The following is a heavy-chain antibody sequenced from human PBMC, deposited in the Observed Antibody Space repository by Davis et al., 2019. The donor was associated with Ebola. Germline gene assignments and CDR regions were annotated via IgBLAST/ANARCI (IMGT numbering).Heavy chain of an antibody. J-gene: IGHJ4*02. Sequence: MPSETLSLTCAVSGFSISSSNWWGWIRQPPGKGLEWIGYIYYSGSTYYNPSLKSRVTISVDTSKNQFSLKLKSVTAADTAVYYCARRFEGGFDYFDYWGQGTLVTVSS. D-gene: IGHD2-15*01. CDR2: IYYSGST. CDR1: GFSISSSNW. CDR3: ARRFEGGFDYFDY. V-gene: IGHV4-28*01.